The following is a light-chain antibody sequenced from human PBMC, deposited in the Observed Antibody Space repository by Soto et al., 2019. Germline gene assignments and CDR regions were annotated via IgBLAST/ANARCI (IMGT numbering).Light chain of an antibody. V-gene: IGKV3-11*01. J-gene: IGKJ2*01. CDR2: GIS. Sequence: EMVLTQSPATLSLSPGERVTLSCRASQSVSNSLVWYQQKAGQAPRLLLYGISYRATGVPARFSGNGSGTDFTLSISSLEPEDFAIYYCQQGSDWPPTYTFGQGTKLEIK. CDR3: QQGSDWPPTYT. CDR1: QSVSNS.